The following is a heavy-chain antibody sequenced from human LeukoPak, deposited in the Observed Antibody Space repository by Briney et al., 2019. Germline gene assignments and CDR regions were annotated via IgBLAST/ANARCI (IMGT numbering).Heavy chain of an antibody. CDR1: GYTFTGYY. Sequence: ASVKVSCKASGYTFTGYYMHWVRQAPGQGLEWMGWINPNSGGTNYAQKFQGRVTMTRDTSISTAYMEQSRLRSDDTAVYYCARSGVEYYYDSSGYYTTHFDYWGQGTLVTVSS. V-gene: IGHV1-2*02. CDR2: INPNSGGT. CDR3: ARSGVEYYYDSSGYYTTHFDY. J-gene: IGHJ4*02. D-gene: IGHD3-22*01.